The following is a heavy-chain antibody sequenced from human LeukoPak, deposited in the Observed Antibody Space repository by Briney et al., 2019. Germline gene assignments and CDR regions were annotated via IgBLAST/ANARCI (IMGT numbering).Heavy chain of an antibody. CDR1: GDSINSHY. J-gene: IGHJ5*02. CDR2: IFYSGNT. D-gene: IGHD4-11*01. V-gene: IGHV4-59*11. CDR3: ARTGDYSRSTGGWFDP. Sequence: PSATLSLTCTVFGDSINSHYWSWVRQAPGKGLEWIGYIFYSGNTNCSPSLKSRVTISIDTSKKQFSLRLTSVTTADTAVYFCARTGDYSRSTGGWFDPWGQGTLVTVSS.